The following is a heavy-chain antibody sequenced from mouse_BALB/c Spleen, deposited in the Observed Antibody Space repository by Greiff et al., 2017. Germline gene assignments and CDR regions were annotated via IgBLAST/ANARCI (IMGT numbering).Heavy chain of an antibody. Sequence: DVMLVESGGGLVKPGGSLKLSCAASGFTFSSYAMSWVRQTPEKRLEWVASISSGGSTYYPDSVKGRFTISRDNARNILYLQMSSLRSEDTAMYYCARGEVYYGSSYWYFDVWGAGTTVTVSS. V-gene: IGHV5-6-5*01. CDR3: ARGEVYYGSSYWYFDV. D-gene: IGHD1-1*01. J-gene: IGHJ1*01. CDR1: GFTFSSYA. CDR2: ISSGGST.